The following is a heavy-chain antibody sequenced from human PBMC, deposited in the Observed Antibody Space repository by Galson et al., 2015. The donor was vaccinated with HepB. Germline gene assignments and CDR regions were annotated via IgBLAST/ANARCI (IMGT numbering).Heavy chain of an antibody. D-gene: IGHD1-14*01. V-gene: IGHV3-53*01. Sequence: SLRLSCAASGFSVSRNYMSWVRQAPGQGLEWVSILYSGGDAYYADSVKGRFTISRDNSKNTLYLQMNNLRAEDTAVYYCARGLAGVFDRTFDYWGLSTLVTVSP. CDR1: GFSVSRNY. CDR3: ARGLAGVFDRTFDY. J-gene: IGHJ4*02. CDR2: LYSGGDA.